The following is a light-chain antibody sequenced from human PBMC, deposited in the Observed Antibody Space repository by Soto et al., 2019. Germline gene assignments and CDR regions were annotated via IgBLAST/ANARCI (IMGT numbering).Light chain of an antibody. CDR2: WGS. Sequence: IVMSHSPCSLTVYLRDRATIECKSIPSVVYSSNNKTHYACCQQKPAQPPTLVLYWGSTRESGGPPRSSGSRASGDEITPIISIQDADDAVVYCYQYYSNWLTFGGGTRLEIK. J-gene: IGKJ5*01. CDR3: YQYYSNWLT. V-gene: IGKV4-1*01. CDR1: PSVVYSSNNKTH.